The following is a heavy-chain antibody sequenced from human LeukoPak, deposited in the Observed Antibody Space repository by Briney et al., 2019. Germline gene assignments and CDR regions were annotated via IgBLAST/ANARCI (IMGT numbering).Heavy chain of an antibody. CDR1: GFTFSSYS. CDR3: ARDGTAVAGTWFDP. Sequence: GGSLRLSCAASGFTFSSYSMNWVRRAPGKGLEWVSSISSSSSYIYYADSVKGRFTISRDNAKNSLYLQMNSLRAEDTAVYYCARDGTAVAGTWFDPWGQGTLVTVSS. D-gene: IGHD6-19*01. V-gene: IGHV3-21*01. J-gene: IGHJ5*02. CDR2: ISSSSSYI.